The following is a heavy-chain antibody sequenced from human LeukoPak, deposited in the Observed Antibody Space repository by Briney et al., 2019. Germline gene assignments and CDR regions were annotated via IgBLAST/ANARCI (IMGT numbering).Heavy chain of an antibody. CDR3: AKSLGWRSEQQLVLGY. CDR2: ILYDGTKK. Sequence: GGSLRLSCAASGFTFSRFGMHWVRQAPGQGLEWVAFILYDGTKKYYADSVKGRFTISRDNSKNTLYLQMNSLRAEDTAVYYCAKSLGWRSEQQLVLGYWGQGTLVTVSS. J-gene: IGHJ4*02. D-gene: IGHD6-13*01. CDR1: GFTFSRFG. V-gene: IGHV3-30*02.